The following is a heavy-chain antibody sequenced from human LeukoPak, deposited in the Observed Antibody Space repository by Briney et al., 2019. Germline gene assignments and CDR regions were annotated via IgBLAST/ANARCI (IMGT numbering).Heavy chain of an antibody. V-gene: IGHV4-34*01. Sequence: PSETLSLTCAVYGGSFSGYYWSWIRQPPGKGLEWIGEINHSGSTNYNPSLKSRVTISVDTSKNQFSLELSSVTAADTAVYYCARGGTNVDTAMVKNFDYWGQGTLVTVSS. CDR3: ARGGTNVDTAMVKNFDY. CDR1: GGSFSGYY. D-gene: IGHD5-18*01. CDR2: INHSGST. J-gene: IGHJ4*02.